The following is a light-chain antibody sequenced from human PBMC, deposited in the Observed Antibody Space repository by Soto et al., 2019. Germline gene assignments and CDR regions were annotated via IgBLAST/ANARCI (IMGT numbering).Light chain of an antibody. CDR2: LVS. CDR3: QQRKSFPWT. V-gene: IGKV1-12*01. CDR1: QGISTW. Sequence: DIQMTQSPSSVSASVGDKVTITCRASQGISTWLAWYQQKPGKAPKLLIHLVSSLQIGVPSRFSGSGSGTDFTLTISSLQPEDFATYYCQQRKSFPWTFGQGTKVEIK. J-gene: IGKJ1*01.